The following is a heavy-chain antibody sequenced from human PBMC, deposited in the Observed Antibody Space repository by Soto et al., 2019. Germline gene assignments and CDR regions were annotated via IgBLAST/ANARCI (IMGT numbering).Heavy chain of an antibody. J-gene: IGHJ6*02. CDR1: GDSVSSYY. D-gene: IGHD1-26*01. CDR2: VYYDGST. V-gene: IGHV4-59*02. Sequence: SETLSLTCSVSGDSVSSYYWSWIRQPPGKGLEWIGYVYYDGSTNYNPSLETRVTISIDTSKNQVSLKLNSVTAADTAVYHCARGRQSPTVYFGLYLWGQGTKVTVCS. CDR3: ARGRQSPTVYFGLYL.